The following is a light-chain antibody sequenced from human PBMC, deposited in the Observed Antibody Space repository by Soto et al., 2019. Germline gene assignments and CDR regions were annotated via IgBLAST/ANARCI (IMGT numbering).Light chain of an antibody. J-gene: IGKJ3*01. V-gene: IGKV1-39*02. CDR1: QSISNY. CDR3: QHGMA. Sequence: DLPLTQSPSFLSPSIGESVTITCRASQSISNYLDWYQQKQGTAPNLLIYAASSLQSGVPSRFSGSGSGTDFTLTISSLQSEDSAVYYCQHGMAFGPGTKVDIK. CDR2: AAS.